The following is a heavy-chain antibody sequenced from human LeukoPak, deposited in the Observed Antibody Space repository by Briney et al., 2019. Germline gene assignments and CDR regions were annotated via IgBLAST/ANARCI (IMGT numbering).Heavy chain of an antibody. CDR2: ISGSGGRT. CDR3: AKGPYYYDSSSYSRRWFDP. Sequence: GGSLRLSCAASGSTFCNYAMSWVRQAPGKGLEWVSAISGSGGRTYYADSVKGRFTISRDNSKNTLYLQMNSLRADDTAVYYCAKGPYYYDSSSYSRRWFDPWGQGTLVTVSS. V-gene: IGHV3-23*01. J-gene: IGHJ5*02. D-gene: IGHD3-22*01. CDR1: GSTFCNYA.